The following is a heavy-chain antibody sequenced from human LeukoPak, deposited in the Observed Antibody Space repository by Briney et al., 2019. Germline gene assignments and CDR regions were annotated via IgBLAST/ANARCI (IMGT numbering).Heavy chain of an antibody. CDR1: GFTYSSYE. CDR3: ARDSRGSSWFFDY. D-gene: IGHD6-13*01. CDR2: ISSSGRTF. J-gene: IGHJ4*02. V-gene: IGHV3-48*03. Sequence: GGSLRLSCAASGFTYSSYEMNWARQAPGKGLEWVSYISSSGRTFYYADSVKGRFTISRDNGKNSLYLQMNSLRVEDTAVYYCARDSRGSSWFFDYWGQGALVTVSS.